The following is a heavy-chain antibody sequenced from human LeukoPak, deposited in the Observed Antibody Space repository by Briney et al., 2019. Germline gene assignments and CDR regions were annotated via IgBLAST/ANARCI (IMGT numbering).Heavy chain of an antibody. D-gene: IGHD3-22*01. V-gene: IGHV1-8*01. CDR3: ARRSDYYDSSAYYY. CDR2: INPNSGNT. Sequence: ASVKVSCKASGYTFSSYDINWVRQATGQGLEWMGWINPNSGNTGYAPKFQGRVTMTRNTSISTAYMELSSLRSEDPAVYYCARRSDYYDSSAYYYWGQGTLVPVCS. CDR1: GYTFSSYD. J-gene: IGHJ4*02.